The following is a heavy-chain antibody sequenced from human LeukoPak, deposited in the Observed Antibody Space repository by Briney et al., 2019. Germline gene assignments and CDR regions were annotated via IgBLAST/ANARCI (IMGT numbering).Heavy chain of an antibody. Sequence: PGGSLRLSCAASGFTVSSNYMSWVRQAPGKGLEWVSVIYSGGSTYYADSVKGRFTISRDNSKNTLYLQMNSLRAEDTAVYYCARGNWAGDVNAFDIWGQGTMVTVSS. J-gene: IGHJ3*02. CDR3: ARGNWAGDVNAFDI. V-gene: IGHV3-53*01. CDR2: IYSGGST. D-gene: IGHD7-27*01. CDR1: GFTVSSNY.